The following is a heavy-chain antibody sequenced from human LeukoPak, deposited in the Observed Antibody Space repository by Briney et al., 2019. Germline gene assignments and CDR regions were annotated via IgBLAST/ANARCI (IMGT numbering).Heavy chain of an antibody. CDR1: GFTFSSYW. Sequence: GGSLRLSCAASGFTFSSYWMHWVRQAPGKGLVWVSRINTDGSSTSYADSVKGRFTISRDNAKNTLYLQMNSLRAEDTAVYYCARDPTWGSPPDYWGQGALVTVSS. D-gene: IGHD7-27*01. CDR2: INTDGSST. CDR3: ARDPTWGSPPDY. J-gene: IGHJ4*02. V-gene: IGHV3-74*01.